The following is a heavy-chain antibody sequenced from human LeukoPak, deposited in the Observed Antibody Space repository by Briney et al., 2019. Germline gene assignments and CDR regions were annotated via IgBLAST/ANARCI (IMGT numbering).Heavy chain of an antibody. CDR1: GFTFSSYG. CDR3: ASHLWFGDLRR. V-gene: IGHV3-48*04. Sequence: PGGSLRLSCAASGFTFSSYGMNWVRQAPGKGLEWVSYISSSGSTIYYADSVKGRFTISRDNAENSLYLQMNSLRAEDTAVYYCASHLWFGDLRRGGQGTLVTVSS. D-gene: IGHD3-10*01. CDR2: ISSSGSTI. J-gene: IGHJ4*02.